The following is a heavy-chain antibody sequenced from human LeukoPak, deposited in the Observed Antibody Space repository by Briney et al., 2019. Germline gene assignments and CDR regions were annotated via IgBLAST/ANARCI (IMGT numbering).Heavy chain of an antibody. CDR3: AKGSAGAGSYRPFDY. J-gene: IGHJ4*02. CDR1: GFIFSSAV. CDR2: INSGSGTT. Sequence: GVSLTLPCAASGFIFSSAVMSWARNATGKELEWLSAINSGSGTTYAESVKGRFTISRDNSRNTLYLQMNTLRAEDPAVYYCAKGSAGAGSYRPFDYWGQGTLVTVSS. D-gene: IGHD3-10*01. V-gene: IGHV3-23*01.